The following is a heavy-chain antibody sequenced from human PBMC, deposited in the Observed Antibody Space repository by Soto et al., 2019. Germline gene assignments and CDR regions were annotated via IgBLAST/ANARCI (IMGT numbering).Heavy chain of an antibody. CDR2: INQDGSDQ. Sequence: EVQVVGSGGGLVQPGGSLRLSCAASGFTFSSHWMTWVRQVPGKGLEWVANINQDGSDQYYVDSVKGRFTISRDNAKNSLCLHMNSLRVEDTAVYYCATSMRHTLNPWGQGTLVTVSS. J-gene: IGHJ5*02. V-gene: IGHV3-7*01. D-gene: IGHD2-8*01. CDR3: ATSMRHTLNP. CDR1: GFTFSSHW.